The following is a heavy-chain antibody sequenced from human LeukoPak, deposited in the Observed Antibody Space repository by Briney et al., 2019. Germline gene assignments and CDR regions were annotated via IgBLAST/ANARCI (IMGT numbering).Heavy chain of an antibody. CDR1: GFTFSNYV. CDR2: ITGSGANT. J-gene: IGHJ3*01. V-gene: IGHV3-23*01. D-gene: IGHD4-17*01. Sequence: GGSLRLSCAASGFTFSNYVMIWVRQAPRRGLEWVSTITGSGANTYYADSVTGRFTISRDNSKNTLFLQMNSLRAEDTAVYYCAKDPSGDYIGAYDFWGQGTMVSVSS. CDR3: AKDPSGDYIGAYDF.